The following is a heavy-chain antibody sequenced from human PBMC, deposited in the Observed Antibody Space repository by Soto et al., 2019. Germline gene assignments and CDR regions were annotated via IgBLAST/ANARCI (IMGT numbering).Heavy chain of an antibody. CDR1: GGSFSGYY. CDR3: ARGWGIAVAPAASRFDP. V-gene: IGHV4-34*01. D-gene: IGHD2-2*01. J-gene: IGHJ5*02. CDR2: INHSGST. Sequence: PSETLSLTCAVYGGSFSGYYWSWIRQPPGKGLEWIGEINHSGSTNYNPSLKSRVTISVDTSKNQFSLKLSSVTAADTAVYYCARGWGIAVAPAASRFDPWGQGTLVTVSS.